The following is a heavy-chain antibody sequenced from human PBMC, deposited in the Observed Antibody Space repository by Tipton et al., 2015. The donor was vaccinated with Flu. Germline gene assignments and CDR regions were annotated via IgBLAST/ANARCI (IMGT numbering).Heavy chain of an antibody. V-gene: IGHV5-51*01. CDR1: GYKFTNYY. J-gene: IGHJ3*02. D-gene: IGHD2-21*02. Sequence: EVQLVQSGAEVKKPGESLRISCEASGYKFTNYYIVWVRQMPGKGLEWMGIFYPDDSNIRYSPSFQGQVTISADKSINTAYLQWNSLKASDTAMYYCARFVEVTGMFDAFDIWGQGTKVTVSS. CDR3: ARFVEVTGMFDAFDI. CDR2: FYPDDSNI.